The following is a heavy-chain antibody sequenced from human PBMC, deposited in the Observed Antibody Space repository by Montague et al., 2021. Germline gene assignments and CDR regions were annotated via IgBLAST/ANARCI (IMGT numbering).Heavy chain of an antibody. Sequence: ETLSLTCTVSGASITSNIYYWGWIRQSPGKGLKWIGSIYYSGNSFYQPSLKSRITMAVDTSKNQFSLKLSSVTAADTAIYYCARVFSSWYVGWFDPWGQGTLVTVSS. V-gene: IGHV4-39*07. CDR3: ARVFSSWYVGWFDP. CDR2: IYYSGNS. CDR1: GASITSNIYY. J-gene: IGHJ5*02. D-gene: IGHD6-13*01.